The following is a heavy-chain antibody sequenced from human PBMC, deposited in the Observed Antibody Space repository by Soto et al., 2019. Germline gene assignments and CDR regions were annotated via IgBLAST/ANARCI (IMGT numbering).Heavy chain of an antibody. CDR2: ISSSGYT. CDR3: ASLHGARFDP. V-gene: IGHV4-4*08. D-gene: IGHD4-17*01. CDR1: GGSISTNY. Sequence: SETLSLTCTVSGGSISTNYWSWIRQPPGKGLEWIVYISSSGYTNYNASLKSRITISIDTSKNQFSLKLTSLTAADTAVYYCASLHGARFDPWGQGTLVTVSS. J-gene: IGHJ5*02.